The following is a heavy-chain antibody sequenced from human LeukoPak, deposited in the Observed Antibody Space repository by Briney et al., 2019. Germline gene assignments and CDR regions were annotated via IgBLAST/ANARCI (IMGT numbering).Heavy chain of an antibody. CDR1: GYTFTSYD. D-gene: IGHD3-16*01. Sequence: ASVKVSCKASGYTFTSYDINWVRQATGQGLEWMGWMNPNSGNTGYAQKFQGRVTMTRDTSISTAYMDLSNLRSEDTAVYYCARGGEAVPISPYDNVMHPWGQGTLVTVSS. CDR2: MNPNSGNT. CDR3: ARGGEAVPISPYDNVMHP. V-gene: IGHV1-8*01. J-gene: IGHJ5*02.